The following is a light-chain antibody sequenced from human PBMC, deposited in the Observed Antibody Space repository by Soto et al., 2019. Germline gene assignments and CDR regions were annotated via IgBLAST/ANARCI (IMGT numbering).Light chain of an antibody. CDR2: GAS. CDR1: QSINRN. Sequence: ETVMTQSPATLSVSPGERATLSCRASQSINRNLAWYQQRPGQAPRLLIHGASTRATNIPARFSGSGSGTEFTLTISSLQSEDFAVYFCQQYDKWPPGTFGQGTKVDIK. CDR3: QQYDKWPPGT. V-gene: IGKV3-15*01. J-gene: IGKJ1*01.